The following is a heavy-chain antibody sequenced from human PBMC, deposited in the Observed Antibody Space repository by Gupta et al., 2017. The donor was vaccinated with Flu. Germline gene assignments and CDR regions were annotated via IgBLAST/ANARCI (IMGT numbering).Heavy chain of an antibody. CDR2: INPNSGGT. CDR3: ARDRREDYSNYGRYWFDP. Sequence: QVQLVQSGAEVKKPGASVKVSCKASGYTFTGYYMHWVRQAPGQGLEWMGWINPNSGGTNYAQKFQGRVTMTRDTSISTAYMELSRLRSDDTAVYYCARDRREDYSNYGRYWFDPWGQGTLVTVSS. D-gene: IGHD4-11*01. J-gene: IGHJ5*02. V-gene: IGHV1-2*02. CDR1: GYTFTGYY.